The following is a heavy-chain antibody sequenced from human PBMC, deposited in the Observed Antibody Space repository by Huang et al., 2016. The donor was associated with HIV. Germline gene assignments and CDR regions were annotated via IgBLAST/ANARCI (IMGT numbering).Heavy chain of an antibody. CDR2: ISASSGDT. CDR3: ARDPKYHRIGYYRQRRGIDI. Sequence: QIQLMQSGPELKQPGASVKVSCKASGYTFTSDGITWVRQAPGKGPEVMGWISASSGDTANAQKVQGRVTLTTDTSTNIAYMELRSLRSDDTAKYYCARDPKYHRIGYYRQRRGIDIWGQGTMVIVSS. J-gene: IGHJ3*02. V-gene: IGHV1-18*01. D-gene: IGHD3-22*01. CDR1: GYTFTSDG.